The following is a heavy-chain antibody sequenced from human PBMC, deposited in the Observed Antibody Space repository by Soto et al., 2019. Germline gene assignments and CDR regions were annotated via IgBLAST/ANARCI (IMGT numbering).Heavy chain of an antibody. J-gene: IGHJ5*02. CDR2: ISAYNGNT. Sequence: GASVKVSCKASGYTFTSYGISWVRQAPGQGLEWMGWISAYNGNTNYAQKLQGSVTMTTDTSTSTAYMELRSLRSDDTAVYYCARDRYYDFWSGLHWFDPWVQGTLVTVSS. D-gene: IGHD3-3*01. CDR3: ARDRYYDFWSGLHWFDP. CDR1: GYTFTSYG. V-gene: IGHV1-18*04.